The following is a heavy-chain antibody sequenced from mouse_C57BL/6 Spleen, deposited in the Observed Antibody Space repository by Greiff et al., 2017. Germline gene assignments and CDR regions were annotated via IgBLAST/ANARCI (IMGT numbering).Heavy chain of an antibody. CDR2: ISYDGSN. J-gene: IGHJ4*01. D-gene: IGHD1-1*01. CDR3: ARDEGYYYGSSEDYYAMDY. CDR1: GYSITSGYY. Sequence: EVKLVESGPGLVKPSQSLSLTCSVTGYSITSGYYWNWIRQFPGNKLEWMGYISYDGSNNYNPSLKNRISITRDTSKNQFFLKLNSVTTEDTATYYCARDEGYYYGSSEDYYAMDYWGQGTSVTVSS. V-gene: IGHV3-6*01.